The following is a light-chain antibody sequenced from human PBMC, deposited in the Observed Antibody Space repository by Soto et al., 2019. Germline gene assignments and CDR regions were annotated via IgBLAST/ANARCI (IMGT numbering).Light chain of an antibody. J-gene: IGKJ1*01. CDR1: QSVLYSSTNKNY. Sequence: DIVMTQSPDSLAVSLGERATINCKSSQSVLYSSTNKNYLAWYQQKPGQPPKLLIYWASTRESGVPDRFSGSGSGTDFTLTTSSLQAEDVAAYYCQQYYNTPPWTFGQGTKVDIK. CDR2: WAS. V-gene: IGKV4-1*01. CDR3: QQYYNTPPWT.